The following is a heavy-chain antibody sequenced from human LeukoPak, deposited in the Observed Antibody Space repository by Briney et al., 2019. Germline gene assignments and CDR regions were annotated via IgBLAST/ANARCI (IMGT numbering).Heavy chain of an antibody. D-gene: IGHD2-2*01. CDR2: INSSSSYI. J-gene: IGHJ3*02. CDR3: ERGRYCRSTSRYHPDAIDI. CDR1: GFTFSSYS. Sequence: AESLSLSCAASGFTFSSYSRSWVRQAPGKGLEWVSSINSSSSYIYYADSVKGRFTISRENAKNSLYLQMNSLRAEDTAVSYCERGRYCRSTSRYHPDAIDIWGQGTMVTVSS. V-gene: IGHV3-21*01.